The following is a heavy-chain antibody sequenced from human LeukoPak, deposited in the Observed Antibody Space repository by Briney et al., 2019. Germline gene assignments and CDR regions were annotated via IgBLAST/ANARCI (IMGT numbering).Heavy chain of an antibody. J-gene: IGHJ4*02. Sequence: GASVKVSCKASGYTFTSYYMHWVRQAPGQGLEWMGIINPSGGSTSYAQKFQGRVTMTRDMSTSTVYMELSSLRSEDTAVYYCARDGLIVATISSSGWYDYFDYWGQGTLVTVSS. V-gene: IGHV1-46*01. CDR3: ARDGLIVATISSSGWYDYFDY. CDR2: INPSGGST. D-gene: IGHD6-19*01. CDR1: GYTFTSYY.